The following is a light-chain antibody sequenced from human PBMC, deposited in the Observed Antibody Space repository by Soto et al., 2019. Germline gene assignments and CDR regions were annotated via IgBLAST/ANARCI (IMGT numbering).Light chain of an antibody. CDR2: GAS. CDR1: QAIMFY. Sequence: DITMTQSPSSLSASVGDRVSITCRASQAIMFYLNWYQQKPGKAPKLLISGASNLEPGVPSRFTGSGSETMFTLTISSLQPEDFATYYCQQYDDPPLTFGGGTHVE. J-gene: IGKJ4*01. CDR3: QQYDDPPLT. V-gene: IGKV1-33*01.